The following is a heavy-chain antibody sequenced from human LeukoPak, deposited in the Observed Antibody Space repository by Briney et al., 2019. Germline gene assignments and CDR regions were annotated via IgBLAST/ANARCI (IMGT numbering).Heavy chain of an antibody. V-gene: IGHV3-23*01. CDR2: ISGSGGST. J-gene: IGHJ4*02. Sequence: GGSLRLSCAASGFTLSSNYMSWVRQAPGKGLEWVSAISGSGGSTYYADSVKGRFTISRDNSKNTLYLQMNSLRAEDTAVYYCAKEGTYYDFWSNWGQGTLVTVSS. CDR3: AKEGTYYDFWSN. D-gene: IGHD3-3*01. CDR1: GFTLSSNY.